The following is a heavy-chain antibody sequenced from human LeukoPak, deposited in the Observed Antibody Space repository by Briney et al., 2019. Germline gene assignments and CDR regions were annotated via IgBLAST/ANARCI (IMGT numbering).Heavy chain of an antibody. CDR2: IRSKAYGGTT. D-gene: IGHD3-22*01. CDR3: TRGDYYDSSGYCGFDY. J-gene: IGHJ4*02. CDR1: GFTFGDYA. Sequence: GGSLRLSCTASGFTFGDYAMSWFRQAPGKGLEWVGFIRSKAYGGTTEYAASVKGRFTISRDDSKSIAYLQMNSPKTEDTAVYYCTRGDYYDSSGYCGFDYWGQGTLVTVSS. V-gene: IGHV3-49*03.